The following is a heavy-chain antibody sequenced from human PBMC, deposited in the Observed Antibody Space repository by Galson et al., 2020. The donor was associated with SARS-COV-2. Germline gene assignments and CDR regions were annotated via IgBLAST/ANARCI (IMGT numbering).Heavy chain of an antibody. J-gene: IGHJ4*02. CDR1: GFNISQAR. V-gene: IGHV3-15*01. Sequence: GGSLRLSCAASGFNISQARMNWVRQAPGKGLEWVGRIKNKDDGGTTDYPAPVKGRFIISRDESKNMVYLQMNSLKTEDTAVYYCTTGQLENYYDSAGYYLDYWGQGTLVTVSS. CDR3: TTGQLENYYDSAGYYLDY. CDR2: IKNKDDGGTT. D-gene: IGHD3-22*01.